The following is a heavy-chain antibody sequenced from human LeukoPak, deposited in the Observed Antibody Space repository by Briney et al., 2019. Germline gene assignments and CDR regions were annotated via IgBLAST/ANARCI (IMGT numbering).Heavy chain of an antibody. CDR1: GGSISSSNW. CDR3: ARGECDMDCPMYNWFDP. D-gene: IGHD3/OR15-3a*01. CDR2: IYTSGNT. J-gene: IGHJ5*02. V-gene: IGHV4-4*02. Sequence: SGTLSLTCAVSGGSISSSNWWSWVRQPPGKGLEWIGRIYTSGNTNYNSALKSRATISLETSKDQFSLRLSSVTAADTALYYCARGECDMDCPMYNWFDPWGRGTLVTVSS.